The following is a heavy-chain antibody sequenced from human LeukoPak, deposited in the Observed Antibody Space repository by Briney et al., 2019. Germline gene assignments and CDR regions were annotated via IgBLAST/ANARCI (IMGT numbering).Heavy chain of an antibody. CDR2: INAGNGNT. V-gene: IGHV1-3*01. J-gene: IGHJ5*02. D-gene: IGHD4-17*01. CDR1: GYTFTSYA. CDR3: ARDIDHGDYLSNWFDP. Sequence: GASVKVSCKASGYTFTSYAMHWVRQAPGQRLEWMGWINAGNGNTKYSQKFQGRVTITRDTSASTAYMELSSLRSEDTAVYYCARDIDHGDYLSNWFDPWGQGTLVTVSS.